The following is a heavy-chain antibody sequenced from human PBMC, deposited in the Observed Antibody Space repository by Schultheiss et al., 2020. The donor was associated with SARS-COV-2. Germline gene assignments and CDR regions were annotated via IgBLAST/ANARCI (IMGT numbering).Heavy chain of an antibody. CDR2: IKSKTDGGTT. Sequence: GGSLRLSCAASGFTFSNAWMSWVRQAPGKGLEWVGRIKSKTDGGTTDYAAPVKGRFTISRDDSKSIAYLQMNSLKTEDTAVYYCTRGDYYGMDVWGQKTTVTVSS. CDR1: GFTFSNAW. J-gene: IGHJ6*02. V-gene: IGHV3-15*01. CDR3: TRGDYYGMDV.